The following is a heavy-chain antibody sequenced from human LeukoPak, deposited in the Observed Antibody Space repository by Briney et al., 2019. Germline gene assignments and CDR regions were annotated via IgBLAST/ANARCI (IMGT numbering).Heavy chain of an antibody. D-gene: IGHD7-27*01. J-gene: IGHJ4*02. Sequence: PSETLSLTCAVYGGSFSGYYWSWIRQPPGKGLEWIGEINHSGSTNYNPSLKSRVTISVDTSKNQFSLKLSSLTAADTAVYYCARRGAQWGKFDYWGQGTPVTVSS. CDR1: GGSFSGYY. V-gene: IGHV4-34*01. CDR3: ARRGAQWGKFDY. CDR2: INHSGST.